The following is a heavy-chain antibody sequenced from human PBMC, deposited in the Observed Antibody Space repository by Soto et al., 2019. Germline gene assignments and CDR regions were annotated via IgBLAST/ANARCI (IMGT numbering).Heavy chain of an antibody. CDR3: ATMYGGNSFAFDP. CDR2: IYYSGRI. J-gene: IGHJ5*02. D-gene: IGHD2-21*02. CDR1: GGSISSYF. Sequence: PSETLSLSCTISGGSISSYFWSWIRQPPGKALEWIGYIYYSGRINYNPSLKSRVSISVDTSKNQLSLKLSSVTAADTAIYYCATMYGGNSFAFDPWGQGTLVTVSS. V-gene: IGHV4-59*08.